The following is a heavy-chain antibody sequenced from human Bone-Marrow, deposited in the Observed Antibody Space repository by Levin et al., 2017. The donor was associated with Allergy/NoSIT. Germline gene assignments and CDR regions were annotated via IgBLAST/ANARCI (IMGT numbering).Heavy chain of an antibody. J-gene: IGHJ6*02. CDR1: GFTFSSYA. CDR3: AKRRPHCSSTSCREADYGMDV. Sequence: GGSLRLSCAASGFTFSSYAMSWVRQAPGKGLEWVSAISGSGGSTYYADSVKGRFTISRDNSKNTLYLQMNSLRAEDTAVYYCAKRRPHCSSTSCREADYGMDVWGQGTTVTVSS. V-gene: IGHV3-23*01. CDR2: ISGSGGST. D-gene: IGHD2-2*01.